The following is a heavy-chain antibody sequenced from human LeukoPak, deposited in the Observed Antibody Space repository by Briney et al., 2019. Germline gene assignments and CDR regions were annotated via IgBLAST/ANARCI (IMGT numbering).Heavy chain of an antibody. CDR3: AKGYCSSTSCYPFDP. Sequence: GGSLRLSCAASGFTFSSYWMHWVRQAPGKGLVWVSRINSDGSSTSYADSVKGRFTISRDNAKNTLYLQMNSLRAEDTAVYYCAKGYCSSTSCYPFDPWGQGTLVTVSS. CDR1: GFTFSSYW. V-gene: IGHV3-74*01. D-gene: IGHD2-2*01. CDR2: INSDGSST. J-gene: IGHJ5*02.